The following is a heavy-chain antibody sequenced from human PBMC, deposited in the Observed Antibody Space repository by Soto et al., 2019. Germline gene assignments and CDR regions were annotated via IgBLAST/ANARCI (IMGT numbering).Heavy chain of an antibody. CDR2: IWYDGSNK. D-gene: IGHD6-19*01. CDR1: GFTFSGHA. J-gene: IGHJ6*02. V-gene: IGHV3-33*01. CDR3: ARDGQGLAPYALDV. Sequence: QVQLVESGGGVAQPGRSLRLSYTVSGFTFSGHAMHWVRQAPGKGLEWVTQIWYDGSNKYYAESVKGRFTISRDNSKNTLYLQMNRLRVEDTAVYYCARDGQGLAPYALDVWGQGTSVTVSS.